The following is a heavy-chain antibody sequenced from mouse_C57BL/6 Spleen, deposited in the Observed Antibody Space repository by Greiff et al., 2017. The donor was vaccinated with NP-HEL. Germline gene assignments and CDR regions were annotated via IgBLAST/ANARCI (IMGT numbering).Heavy chain of an antibody. Sequence: QVQLQQSGAELVRPGTSVKLSCKASGYTFTSYWMHWVKQRPGQGLEWIGVIDPSDSYTNYNQKFKGKATLTVDTSSSTAYMQLSSLTSEDSAVYYCARSEGYYFDYWGQGTTLTVSS. CDR1: GYTFTSYW. CDR3: ARSEGYYFDY. CDR2: IDPSDSYT. J-gene: IGHJ2*01. V-gene: IGHV1-59*01.